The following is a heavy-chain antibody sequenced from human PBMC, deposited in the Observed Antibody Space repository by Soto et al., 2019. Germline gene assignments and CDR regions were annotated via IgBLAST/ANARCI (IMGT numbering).Heavy chain of an antibody. V-gene: IGHV1-18*04. CDR3: ARCGQYGLGNSSVRCGAFDF. CDR1: GYTFTSYG. CDR2: ITSYSRNT. J-gene: IGHJ3*01. Sequence: ASVKVSCKVSGYTFTSYGISWVRQAPGQGLEWMGWITSYSRNTNYAQKFQGRVTMTTDTSTTTAYMELRSLRSDDTAAYYCARCGQYGLGNSSVRCGAFDFWGQGTMVTVSS. D-gene: IGHD3-10*01.